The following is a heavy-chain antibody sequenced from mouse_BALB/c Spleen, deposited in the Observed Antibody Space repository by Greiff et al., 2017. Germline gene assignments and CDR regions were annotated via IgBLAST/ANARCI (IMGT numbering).Heavy chain of an antibody. Sequence: VQLQQSGAELARPGASVKLSCKASGYTFTSYWMQWVKQRPGQGLEWIGAIYPGDGDTRYTQKFKGKATLTADKSSSTAYMQLSSLASEDSAVYYCAREGYYGSRDGYFDYWGQGTTLTVSS. CDR1: GYTFTSYW. D-gene: IGHD1-1*01. CDR2: IYPGDGDT. V-gene: IGHV1-87*01. CDR3: AREGYYGSRDGYFDY. J-gene: IGHJ2*01.